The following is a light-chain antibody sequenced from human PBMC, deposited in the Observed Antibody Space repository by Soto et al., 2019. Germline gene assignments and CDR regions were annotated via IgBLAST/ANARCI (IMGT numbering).Light chain of an antibody. CDR2: AAS. J-gene: IGKJ4*01. V-gene: IGKV1-9*01. Sequence: DIHLTQSPSFLSASVGDRVTITCRASQGIASSLAWYQQKAGKAPKLLIYAASTLESGVPSRFSGSGSGTEITPTISSLQPEDFAIYYCQQFNSYPLTFGGGTKVEIK. CDR1: QGIASS. CDR3: QQFNSYPLT.